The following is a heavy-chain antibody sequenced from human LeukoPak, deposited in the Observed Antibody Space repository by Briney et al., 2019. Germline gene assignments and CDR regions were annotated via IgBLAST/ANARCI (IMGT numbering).Heavy chain of an antibody. J-gene: IGHJ5*01. Sequence: GGSLRLSCVASGFSFSLYSMNWVRQAPGKGLVWVSTISGDSSGNYIGYADSVKGRFTISRDNAKNSVFLQMNGPRDDDTAVYYCTREGGVGSWGQGTLVSVSS. V-gene: IGHV3-21*01. CDR2: ISGDSSGNYI. CDR1: GFSFSLYS. D-gene: IGHD3-16*01. CDR3: TREGGVGS.